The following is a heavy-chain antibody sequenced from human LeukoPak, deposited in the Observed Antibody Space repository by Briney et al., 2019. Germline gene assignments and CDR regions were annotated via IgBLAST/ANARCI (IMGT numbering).Heavy chain of an antibody. J-gene: IGHJ4*02. D-gene: IGHD3-10*01. CDR3: ARAPWRWFGELFLDY. CDR1: GYSFTSYW. V-gene: IGHV5-51*01. Sequence: GESLKISCKGSGYSFTSYWIGWVRQMPGKGLEWMGIIYPGDSDTRYSPSFQGQVTISADKSISTAYLQWSSLKALDTAMYYCARAPWRWFGELFLDYWGQGTLVTVSS. CDR2: IYPGDSDT.